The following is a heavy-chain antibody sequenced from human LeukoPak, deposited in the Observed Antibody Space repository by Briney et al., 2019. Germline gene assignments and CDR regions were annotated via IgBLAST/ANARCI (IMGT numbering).Heavy chain of an antibody. J-gene: IGHJ4*02. CDR3: AKAGTGYYFDY. CDR1: GFTFSGYA. V-gene: IGHV3-23*01. D-gene: IGHD6-13*01. Sequence: GGSLRLSCAASGFTFSGYAMHWVRQAPGKGLEWVSAISGSGGSTYYADSVKGRFTISRDNSKNTLYLQMNSLRAEDTAVYYCAKAGTGYYFDYWGQGTLVTVSS. CDR2: ISGSGGST.